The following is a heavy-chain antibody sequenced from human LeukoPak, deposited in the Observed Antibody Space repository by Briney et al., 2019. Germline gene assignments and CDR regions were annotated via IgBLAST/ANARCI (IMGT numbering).Heavy chain of an antibody. CDR3: AREEHRLAEAGTSAFDL. CDR1: GFTFSENW. V-gene: IGHV3-74*01. D-gene: IGHD6-13*01. Sequence: PGGSLRLSCVASGFTFSENWMHWVRQAPGKGLAWVSHINRDGGLTNYADSAKGRFTISRDNARNTVYLQMSSLRVEDTAIYFCAREEHRLAEAGTSAFDLGGQGTLVTVSP. CDR2: INRDGGLT. J-gene: IGHJ3*01.